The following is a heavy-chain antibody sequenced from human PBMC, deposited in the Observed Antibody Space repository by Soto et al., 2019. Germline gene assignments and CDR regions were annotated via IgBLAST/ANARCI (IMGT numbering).Heavy chain of an antibody. Sequence: LRLSCTASGFTFGDYPMSWFRQAPGKGLEWVAYIRSAAYSGTTEYAASVKDRFTISRDDSKSIAYLQMNSLKTEDTAVYYCTRAIRASRDAFDIWGQGTMVTVSS. CDR2: IRSAAYSGTT. D-gene: IGHD2-15*01. J-gene: IGHJ3*02. CDR3: TRAIRASRDAFDI. CDR1: GFTFGDYP. V-gene: IGHV3-49*03.